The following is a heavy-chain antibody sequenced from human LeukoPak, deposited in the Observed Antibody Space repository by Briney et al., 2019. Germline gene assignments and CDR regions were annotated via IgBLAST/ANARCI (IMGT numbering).Heavy chain of an antibody. Sequence: GGSLRLSCAASGFTFSDYNMNWVRQSPEKGLEWVSSITSGTTYIYYADSVRGRSTLSRDNAKNSLYLQMNSLRAEDTAVYYCAKDIVVVPAASGFDYWGQGTLVTVSS. CDR2: ITSGTTYI. V-gene: IGHV3-21*04. D-gene: IGHD2-2*01. CDR3: AKDIVVVPAASGFDY. CDR1: GFTFSDYN. J-gene: IGHJ4*02.